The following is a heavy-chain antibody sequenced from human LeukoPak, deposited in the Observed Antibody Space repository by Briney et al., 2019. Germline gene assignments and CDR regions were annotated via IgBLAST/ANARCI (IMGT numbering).Heavy chain of an antibody. CDR1: GYTFTSYY. CDR2: TNPSGGST. V-gene: IGHV1-46*01. CDR3: ARDRARDGYNFGKDY. D-gene: IGHD5-24*01. J-gene: IGHJ4*02. Sequence: GASVKVSCKASGYTFTSYYMHWVRQAPGQGLEWMGITNPSGGSTSYAQKFQGRVTMTRDTSTSTVYMELSSLRSEDTAVYYCARDRARDGYNFGKDYWGQGTLVTVSS.